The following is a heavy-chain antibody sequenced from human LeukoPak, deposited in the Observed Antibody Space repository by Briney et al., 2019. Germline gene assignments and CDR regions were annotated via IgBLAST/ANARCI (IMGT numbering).Heavy chain of an antibody. D-gene: IGHD3-10*01. V-gene: IGHV3-53*01. Sequence: GGSLRLSCAASGFTLSSNYMSWVRQAPGKGLEWVSVIYSGGSTYYSDSVKGRFTISRDNSKNTLYLQMNSLRAEDTAVYHCARDLGGPIYHWGQGTLVTVSS. CDR1: GFTLSSNY. CDR3: ARDLGGPIYH. CDR2: IYSGGST. J-gene: IGHJ5*02.